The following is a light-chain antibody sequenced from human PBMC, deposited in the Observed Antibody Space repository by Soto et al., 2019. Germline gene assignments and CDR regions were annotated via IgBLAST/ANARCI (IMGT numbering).Light chain of an antibody. CDR2: AES. V-gene: IGKV3-20*01. CDR3: QKYGSSQIT. Sequence: DIVLTQSPGTLSLSAGDRATLSCRDSQSVRSSYLAWYQQKTGQAPRLLIYAESSRATGIPDRLSGSGSGTDFNLTISRLEPEDFAVYYCQKYGSSQITCGQGTRLEIK. CDR1: QSVRSSY. J-gene: IGKJ5*01.